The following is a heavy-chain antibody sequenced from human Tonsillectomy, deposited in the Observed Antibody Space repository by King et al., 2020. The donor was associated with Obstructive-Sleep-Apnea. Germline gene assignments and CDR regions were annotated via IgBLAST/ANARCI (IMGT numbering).Heavy chain of an antibody. CDR3: ARGLDYFDSTETFDI. CDR1: GGSLSSGGYS. J-gene: IGHJ3*02. V-gene: IGHV4-30-2*01. D-gene: IGHD3-22*01. CDR2: IYHSGST. Sequence: QLQKSGSGLVKPSQTLSLTCAVSGGSLSSGGYSWSWIRQPPGKGLEWIGYIYHSGSTYYNPSLKSRVTISVNRSKNQFSLKLSSVTAADTAMYYCARGLDYFDSTETFDIWGQGTMVTVSS.